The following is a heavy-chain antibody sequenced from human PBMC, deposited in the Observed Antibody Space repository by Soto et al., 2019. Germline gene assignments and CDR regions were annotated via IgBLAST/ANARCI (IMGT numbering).Heavy chain of an antibody. CDR2: IYYSGST. CDR1: GGSISSGGYY. J-gene: IGHJ6*03. Sequence: PSETLSLTCTVSGGSISSGGYYWSWIRQHPGKGLEWIGYIYYSGSTYYNPSLKSRVTISVDTSKNQFSLKLSSVTAADTAVYYCVRVLSYYYYYYMDVWGKGTTVSGSS. CDR3: VRVLSYYYYYYMDV. D-gene: IGHD2-15*01. V-gene: IGHV4-31*03.